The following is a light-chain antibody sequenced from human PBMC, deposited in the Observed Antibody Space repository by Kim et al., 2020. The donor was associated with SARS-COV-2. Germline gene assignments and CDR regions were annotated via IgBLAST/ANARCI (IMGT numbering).Light chain of an antibody. CDR2: GTS. Sequence: EIVMTQSPATLSVSPGERATLSCRASQSFGTNLAWYQQKPGQAPRLLLYGTSIRATGIPARFSGSGSGTEFTLTISSLQSEDFAVYYCQQYNTWPLPCTFGQGTKLEIK. CDR1: QSFGTN. CDR3: QQYNTWPLPCT. V-gene: IGKV3-15*01. J-gene: IGKJ2*02.